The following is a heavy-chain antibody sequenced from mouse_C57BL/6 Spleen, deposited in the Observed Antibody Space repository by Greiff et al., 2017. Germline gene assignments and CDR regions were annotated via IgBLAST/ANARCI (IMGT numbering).Heavy chain of an antibody. V-gene: IGHV1-72*01. Sequence: QVQLKQPGAELVKPGASVKLSCKASGYTFTSYWMHWVKQRPGRGLEWIGRIDPNSGGTKYNEKFKSKATLTVDKPSSTAYMQLSSLTSEDSAVYYCARRYYGSSPCYFDVWGTGTTVTVSS. D-gene: IGHD1-1*01. CDR1: GYTFTSYW. CDR2: IDPNSGGT. J-gene: IGHJ1*03. CDR3: ARRYYGSSPCYFDV.